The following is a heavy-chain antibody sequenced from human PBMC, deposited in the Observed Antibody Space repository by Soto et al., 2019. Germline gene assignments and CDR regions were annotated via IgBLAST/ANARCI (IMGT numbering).Heavy chain of an antibody. Sequence: EVRLLESGGGLVQPGGSLRLSCAASGFPFDTSAMIWVRQAPGKGPEWLSLISGGGDLAYYAESVKGRFTSSRDNSKNTLYLQMTFLRVYDTAVYYFAKYSWDFPVYNGLNVWGQGTTVTVSS. V-gene: IGHV3-23*01. J-gene: IGHJ6*02. CDR2: ISGGGDLA. D-gene: IGHD1-26*01. CDR1: GFPFDTSA. CDR3: AKYSWDFPVYNGLNV.